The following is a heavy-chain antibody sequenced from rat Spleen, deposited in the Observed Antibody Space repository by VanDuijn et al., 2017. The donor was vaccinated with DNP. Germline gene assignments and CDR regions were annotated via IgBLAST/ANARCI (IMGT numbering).Heavy chain of an antibody. V-gene: IGHV5-20*01. CDR1: GFTFSDYY. CDR2: ITNTGDST. Sequence: EVQLVESGGGLVQPGRSLKLSCAASGFTFSDYYMAWVRQAPGKGLEWVASITNTGDSTYYPDSVRGRFTISRDNAKSTLYLQMDSLRSEDTATYYCAIIDYYSSSTFDYWGQGVMVTVSS. CDR3: AIIDYYSSSTFDY. D-gene: IGHD1-2*01. J-gene: IGHJ2*01.